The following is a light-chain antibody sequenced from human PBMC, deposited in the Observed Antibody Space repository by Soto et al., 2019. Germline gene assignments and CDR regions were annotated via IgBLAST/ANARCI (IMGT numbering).Light chain of an antibody. V-gene: IGLV2-14*03. CDR3: SSYTSSSTLV. CDR1: SSDVGGYNS. CDR2: DVN. Sequence: QSALPRPASVCVSPGQANPISCTGTSSDVGGYNSVSWYQHHPGKAPKLMIYDVNYRPSGISDRFSGSKSGNTASLTISGLQAEDEADYYCSSYTSSSTLVFGTGTKVTVL. J-gene: IGLJ1*01.